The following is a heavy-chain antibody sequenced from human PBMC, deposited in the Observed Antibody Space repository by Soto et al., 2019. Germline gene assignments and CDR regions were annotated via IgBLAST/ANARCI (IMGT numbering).Heavy chain of an antibody. D-gene: IGHD3-10*01. CDR1: GFSLTTAGVG. V-gene: IGHV2-5*02. J-gene: IGHJ4*02. CDR2: IYWDDDE. CDR3: AHSRNLITEDAQVGDFDC. Sequence: QINLKESGPTLVKPTQTLTLTCSFSGFSLTTAGVGVGWVRQSPGEALEWLALIYWDDDERYSPSLKTRLTITKHTSKIQVVLKMTNMAPVDTATYYCAHSRNLITEDAQVGDFDCWGQGTLVTVSS.